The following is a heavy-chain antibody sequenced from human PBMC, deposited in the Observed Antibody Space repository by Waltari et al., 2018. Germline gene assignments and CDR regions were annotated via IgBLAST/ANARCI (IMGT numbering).Heavy chain of an antibody. J-gene: IGHJ6*02. V-gene: IGHV1-2*02. D-gene: IGHD6-25*01. Sequence: QVQLVQSGAEVKKPGASVKVSCKASGYTFTDYFMHWVRQAPGQGLECMGWINPNSGGTNYAQKFPGRVTMTRDTSISTAYMELSSLRSDDTAVYYCARAQLVAASDNFYGMDVWGQGTTVTVSS. CDR1: GYTFTDYF. CDR2: INPNSGGT. CDR3: ARAQLVAASDNFYGMDV.